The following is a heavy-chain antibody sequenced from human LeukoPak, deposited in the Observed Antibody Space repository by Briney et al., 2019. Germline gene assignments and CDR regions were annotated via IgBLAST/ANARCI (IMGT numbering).Heavy chain of an antibody. CDR1: GGSISSGSYY. Sequence: SETLSLTCTVSGGSISSGSYYWGWIRQPPGKGLEWIGSIYYSGSTYYNPSLKSRVTISVDTSKNQFSLKLSSVTAADTAVYYCARETSTTVTTTWAFDIWGQGTMVTVSS. D-gene: IGHD4-17*01. CDR3: ARETSTTVTTTWAFDI. V-gene: IGHV4-39*07. J-gene: IGHJ3*02. CDR2: IYYSGST.